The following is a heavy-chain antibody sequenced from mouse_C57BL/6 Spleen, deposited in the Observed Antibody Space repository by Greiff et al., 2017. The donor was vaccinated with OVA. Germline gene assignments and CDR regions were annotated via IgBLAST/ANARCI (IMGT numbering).Heavy chain of an antibody. J-gene: IGHJ1*03. V-gene: IGHV1-64*01. CDR3: SITTVVATDFDV. CDR1: GYTFTSYW. D-gene: IGHD1-1*01. CDR2: IHPNSGST. Sequence: VQLQQPGAELVKPGASVKLSCKASGYTFTSYWMHWVKQRPGQGLEWIGMIHPNSGSTNYNEKFKSKATLTVDKSSSTAYMQLSSLTSEDSAVYYCSITTVVATDFDVWGTGTTVTVSS.